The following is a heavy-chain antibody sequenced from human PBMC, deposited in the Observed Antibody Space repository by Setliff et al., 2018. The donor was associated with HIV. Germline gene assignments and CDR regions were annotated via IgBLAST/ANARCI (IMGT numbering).Heavy chain of an antibody. D-gene: IGHD6-19*01. V-gene: IGHV3-74*01. CDR2: IKSDGSST. CDR3: AKNLYRSPWSPLDY. J-gene: IGHJ4*02. Sequence: PGGSLRLSCAASGFTFSTYWMIWVRQAPGKGLVWVSRIKSDGSSTAYADSVKGRFTISRDNSKNTLYLQMNSLRVVDTAVYFCAKNLYRSPWSPLDYWGQGALVTVSS. CDR1: GFTFSTYW.